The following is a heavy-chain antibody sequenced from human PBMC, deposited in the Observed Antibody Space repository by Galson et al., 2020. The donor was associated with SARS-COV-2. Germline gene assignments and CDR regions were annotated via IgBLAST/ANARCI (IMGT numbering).Heavy chain of an antibody. CDR3: ARLGYYDSSGYTQHYYYYMDV. Sequence: ASVKVSCKASGYTFTNYAMNWVRQAPGQGLEWMGWINTNTGNPTYAQGFTGRFVFSLDTAVRTADLQTSSLNAEDTAGYYCARLGYYDSSGYTQHYYYYMDVWGKGTTVTVSS. CDR2: INTNTGNP. J-gene: IGHJ6*03. D-gene: IGHD3-22*01. V-gene: IGHV7-4-1*02. CDR1: GYTFTNYA.